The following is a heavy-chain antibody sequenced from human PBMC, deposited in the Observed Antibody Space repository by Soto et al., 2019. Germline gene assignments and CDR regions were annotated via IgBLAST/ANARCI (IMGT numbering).Heavy chain of an antibody. CDR2: MNPGSGDT. J-gene: IGHJ5*02. CDR1: GYSFTNND. V-gene: IGHV1-8*01. Sequence: ASVKVSCKASGYSFTNNDVTWVRQATGQGLEWMGWMNPGSGDTGYAQKFQGRVTMTRDISIATAYMELSSLRSDDTAIYYCARMATFGSLNWFDPWGQGTLVTSPQ. D-gene: IGHD3-16*01. CDR3: ARMATFGSLNWFDP.